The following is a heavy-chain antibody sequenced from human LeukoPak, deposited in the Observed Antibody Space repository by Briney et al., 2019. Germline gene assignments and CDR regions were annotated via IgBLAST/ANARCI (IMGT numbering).Heavy chain of an antibody. V-gene: IGHV4-30-4*01. CDR3: ARELDCSGESCHYFFDY. D-gene: IGHD2-15*01. CDR2: IYYTGST. Sequence: KPSQTLFLTCNVSGGSIGSGVYYWTWIRQPPGKGLEFIGFIYYTGSTYSNPSLKSRATITMDTSKNQFSLKLSSVTAADTAVYYCARELDCSGESCHYFFDYWGQGILVTVSS. CDR1: GGSIGSGVYY. J-gene: IGHJ4*02.